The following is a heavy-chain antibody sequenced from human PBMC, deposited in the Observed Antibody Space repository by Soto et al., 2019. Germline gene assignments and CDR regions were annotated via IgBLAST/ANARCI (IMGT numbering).Heavy chain of an antibody. CDR3: ARVQDWNDTPGTYYYYYGMDV. CDR1: RFMFSSYW. CDR2: INSDGGTT. D-gene: IGHD1-1*01. V-gene: IGHV3-74*01. J-gene: IGHJ6*02. Sequence: PGGSLRLSCAASRFMFSSYWMHWVRQAPGKGLVWVSRINSDGGTTTYADSVKGRFTISRDNSKNTLYLQMNSLRAEDTAVYYCARVQDWNDTPGTYYYYYGMDVWGQGTTVTVSS.